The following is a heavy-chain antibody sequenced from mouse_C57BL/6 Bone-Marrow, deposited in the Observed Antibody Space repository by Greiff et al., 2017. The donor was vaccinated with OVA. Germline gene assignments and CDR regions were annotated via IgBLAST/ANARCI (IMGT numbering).Heavy chain of an antibody. CDR3: ARFGYYWYFDV. CDR1: GYSFTGYY. V-gene: IGHV1-42*01. Sequence: VQLQQSGPELVKPGASVKISCKASGYSFTGYYMNWVKQSPEKSLEWIGEINPSTGGTTYNQKFKAKATLTVDKSSSTAYMQLKSLTSEDSAVYSCARFGYYWYFDVWGTGTTVTVSS. D-gene: IGHD2-2*01. J-gene: IGHJ1*03. CDR2: INPSTGGT.